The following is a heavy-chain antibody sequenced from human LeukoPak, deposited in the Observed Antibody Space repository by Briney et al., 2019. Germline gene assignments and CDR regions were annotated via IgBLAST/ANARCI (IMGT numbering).Heavy chain of an antibody. D-gene: IGHD3-10*01. Sequence: GASVKVSCKASGGTFSSYAISWVRQAPGQGLEWMGGIIPIFGTANYAQKFQGRVTMTRNTSISTAYMELSSLRSEDTAVYYCAREPHYYGSGSYVNWFDPWGQGTLVTVSS. CDR2: IIPIFGTA. J-gene: IGHJ5*02. CDR3: AREPHYYGSGSYVNWFDP. V-gene: IGHV1-69*05. CDR1: GGTFSSYA.